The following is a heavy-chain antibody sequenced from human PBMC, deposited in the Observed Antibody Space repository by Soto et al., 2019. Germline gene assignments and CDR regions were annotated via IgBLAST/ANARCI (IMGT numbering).Heavy chain of an antibody. V-gene: IGHV3-33*01. D-gene: IGHD3-10*01. CDR2: IWFDGSKK. J-gene: IGHJ6*02. CDR1: GFSFSSYA. CDR3: ARDLLYGSGSHDYLYYGMDV. Sequence: QVQLVESGGGVVQPGKSLRLSCAASGFSFSSYAMHWVRQAPGKGLQWVALIWFDGSKKYYADSVKGRFTISRDSSKNTLDLQMNSLRAEYTAVYYCARDLLYGSGSHDYLYYGMDVWGQGTTVTVSS.